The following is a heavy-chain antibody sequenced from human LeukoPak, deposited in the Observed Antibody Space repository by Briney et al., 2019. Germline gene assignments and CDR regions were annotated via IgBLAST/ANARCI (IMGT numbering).Heavy chain of an antibody. J-gene: IGHJ4*02. CDR3: AKTTVGYSSGRYPGWPVDC. V-gene: IGHV3-23*01. CDR1: GFNFNSYA. CDR2: IFGSGGSA. Sequence: TGVSLRLSCAASGFNFNSYAMYWVRQAPGKGLEWISGIFGSGGSAHYADSVKGRFTISRDNSKNTVFLQMNSLRAEDTAVYYCAKTTVGYSSGRYPGWPVDCWGQGTLVTVSS. D-gene: IGHD6-19*01.